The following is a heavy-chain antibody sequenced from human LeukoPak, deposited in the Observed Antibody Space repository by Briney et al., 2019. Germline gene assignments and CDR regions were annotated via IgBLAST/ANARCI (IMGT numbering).Heavy chain of an antibody. CDR1: GLTFSSYA. CDR2: ISGSGGNT. Sequence: PGGSLRLSCAASGLTFSSYAMSWVRQAPGKGLEWVSAISGSGGNTTYADSVKGRFTISRDNSKNTLYLQMYSLRTEDTAVYYCSKDSGVGVAARPYIRGQGTMVTVS. J-gene: IGHJ3*02. D-gene: IGHD2-15*01. CDR3: SKDSGVGVAARPYI. V-gene: IGHV3-23*01.